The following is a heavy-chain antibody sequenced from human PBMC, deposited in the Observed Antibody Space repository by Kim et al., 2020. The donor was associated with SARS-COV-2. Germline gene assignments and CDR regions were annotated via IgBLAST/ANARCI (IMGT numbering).Heavy chain of an antibody. V-gene: IGHV3-21*01. J-gene: IGHJ4*02. D-gene: IGHD3-9*01. CDR1: GFTFSSYS. CDR2: ISSSSSYI. Sequence: GGSLRLSCAASGFTFSSYSMNWVRQAPGKGLEWVSSISSSSSYIYYADSVKGRFTISRDNAKNSLYLQMNSLRAEDTAMYYCARGESGILTGPRVDYWGQGTLVTVSS. CDR3: ARGESGILTGPRVDY.